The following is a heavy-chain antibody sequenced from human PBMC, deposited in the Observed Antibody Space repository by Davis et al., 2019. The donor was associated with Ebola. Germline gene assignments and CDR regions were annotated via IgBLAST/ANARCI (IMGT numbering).Heavy chain of an antibody. J-gene: IGHJ3*02. CDR2: ISPDGSDK. V-gene: IGHV3-30*18. CDR3: VKTRSNWWNDALEI. Sequence: GESLKISCAASGISFSNYGMFWVRQAPGKVMEWVAVISPDGSDKYYADSGKGRFTISRDNSKNTLDLQMNSLRPEDTAVYYCVKTRSNWWNDALEIWGRGTMVIVSS. CDR1: GISFSNYG. D-gene: IGHD2-8*02.